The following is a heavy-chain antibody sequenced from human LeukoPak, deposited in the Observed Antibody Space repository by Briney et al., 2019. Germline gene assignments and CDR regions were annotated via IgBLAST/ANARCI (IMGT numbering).Heavy chain of an antibody. CDR2: IIPNSGGT. J-gene: IGHJ4*02. CDR1: GYTFTSYG. Sequence: GASVKVSCKASGYTFTSYGISWVRQAPGQGLEWMGRIIPNSGGTNYAQNFQGRVTMTRDTSISTAYMELSSLGSDDTAVYYRASTFYGGISYYFDYWGQGTLVTVSS. V-gene: IGHV1-2*06. D-gene: IGHD2/OR15-2a*01. CDR3: ASTFYGGISYYFDY.